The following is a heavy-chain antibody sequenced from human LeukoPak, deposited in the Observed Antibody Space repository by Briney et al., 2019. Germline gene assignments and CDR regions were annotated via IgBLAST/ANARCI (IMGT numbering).Heavy chain of an antibody. CDR1: GGTFSSYA. Sequence: ASVKVSCKASGGTFSSYAISWVRQAPGQGLEWMGRIIPILGIANYAQKFQGRVTITADKSTSTAYMELSSLRSEDTAVYYCASFRDCGSTSCYGSYYYYGMDVWGQGTTVTVSS. D-gene: IGHD2-2*01. CDR3: ASFRDCGSTSCYGSYYYYGMDV. J-gene: IGHJ6*02. V-gene: IGHV1-69*04. CDR2: IIPILGIA.